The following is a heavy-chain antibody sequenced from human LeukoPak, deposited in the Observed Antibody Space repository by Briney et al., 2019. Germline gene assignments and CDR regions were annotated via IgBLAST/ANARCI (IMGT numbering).Heavy chain of an antibody. CDR2: ISSSSSHM. J-gene: IGHJ1*01. CDR3: VRDSGSSYGYYFLH. V-gene: IGHV3-21*01. D-gene: IGHD1-26*01. CDR1: GFTFNSYS. Sequence: GGSLRLSCAASGFTFNSYSMYWVRQAPGKGLEWVSSISSSSSHMFYADSVKGRFSISRDNANNSLYLQMNSLRAEDTAVYYCVRDSGSSYGYYFLHWGQGTLVTVSS.